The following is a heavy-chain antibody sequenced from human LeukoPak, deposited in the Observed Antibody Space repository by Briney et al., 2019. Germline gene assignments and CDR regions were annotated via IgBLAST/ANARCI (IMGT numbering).Heavy chain of an antibody. D-gene: IGHD5-18*01. Sequence: SETLSLTCTVSGGSISSGSYYWSWIRQPAGKGLEWIGRIYTSGSTNYNPSLKSRVTISVDTSKNQFSLLLSSVTAADTAVYYCARALRGYSYIPDAFDIWGQGTVVTVSS. CDR2: IYTSGST. CDR1: GGSISSGSYY. CDR3: ARALRGYSYIPDAFDI. J-gene: IGHJ3*02. V-gene: IGHV4-61*02.